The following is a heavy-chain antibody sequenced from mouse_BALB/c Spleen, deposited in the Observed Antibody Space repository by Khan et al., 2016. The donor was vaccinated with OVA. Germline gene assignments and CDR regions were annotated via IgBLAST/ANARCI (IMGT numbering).Heavy chain of an antibody. CDR3: ARQIYPGYVDV. CDR2: IWSDGRT. J-gene: IGHJ1*01. CDR1: GFSLTSYG. Sequence: QMQLEESGPGLVAPSQSLSITCTIAGFSLTSYGVHWVRQPPGKGLEWLVVIWSDGRTTYNSALKSRLSISKDNSKSQVFLKMNSLQTDDTAIYYCARQIYPGYVDVWGAGTTVTVSS. D-gene: IGHD2-1*01. V-gene: IGHV2-6-1*01.